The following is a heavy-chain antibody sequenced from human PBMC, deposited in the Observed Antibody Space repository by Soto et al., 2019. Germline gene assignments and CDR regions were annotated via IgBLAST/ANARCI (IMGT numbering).Heavy chain of an antibody. V-gene: IGHV3-7*03. J-gene: IGHJ4*02. CDR1: GFTFSSYW. D-gene: IGHD3-22*01. CDR2: IKQDGSEK. CDR3: ARGYHYDSSGPYDY. Sequence: GGSLRLSCAASGFTFSSYWMSWVRQAPGKGLEWVANIKQDGSEKYYVDSVKGRFTISRDNAKNSLYLQMNSLRAEDTAVYYCARGYHYDSSGPYDYWGQGTLVTVSS.